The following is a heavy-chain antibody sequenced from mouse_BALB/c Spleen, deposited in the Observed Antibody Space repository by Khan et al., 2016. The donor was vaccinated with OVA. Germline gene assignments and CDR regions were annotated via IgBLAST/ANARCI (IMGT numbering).Heavy chain of an antibody. D-gene: IGHD1-3*01. CDR3: SRREDI. J-gene: IGHJ2*01. CDR1: GFSLTNYG. Sequence: QVQLKQSGPGLVAPSQRLSITCTVSGFSLTNYGVHWVRQPPEKGLEWLGVIWAGGSTNYNSAIMSRMSISKENSKMQVFSKMYSLQTDYTAMYYCSRREDIWGQGTTLTVSS. CDR2: IWAGGST. V-gene: IGHV2-9*02.